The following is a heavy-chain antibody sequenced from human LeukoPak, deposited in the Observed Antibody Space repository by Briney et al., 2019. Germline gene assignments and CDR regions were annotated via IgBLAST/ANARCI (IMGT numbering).Heavy chain of an antibody. J-gene: IGHJ5*02. D-gene: IGHD3-3*01. CDR2: IIPILGIA. CDR1: GGTFSSYT. Sequence: ASVKVSCKASGGTFSSYTISWVRQAPGQGLEWMGRIIPILGIANYARKFQGRVTVTADKSTSTAYMELSSLRSEDTAVYYCASGYDFWSGYSDNWFDPWGQGTLVTVSS. V-gene: IGHV1-69*02. CDR3: ASGYDFWSGYSDNWFDP.